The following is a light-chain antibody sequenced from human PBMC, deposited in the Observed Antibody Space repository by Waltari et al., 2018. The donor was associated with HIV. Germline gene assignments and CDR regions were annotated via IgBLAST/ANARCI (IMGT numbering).Light chain of an antibody. Sequence: QSALTQPASVSGSPGQSITISCTGTSSDGGSYNVVSWYQQHPGKAPKLMIYEDNKRPSGVSNRFSGSKSGNTASLTISGLQAEDEADYYCCSYTGSTTWVFGGGTKLTVL. CDR2: EDN. CDR3: CSYTGSTTWV. CDR1: SSDGGSYNV. V-gene: IGLV2-23*01. J-gene: IGLJ3*02.